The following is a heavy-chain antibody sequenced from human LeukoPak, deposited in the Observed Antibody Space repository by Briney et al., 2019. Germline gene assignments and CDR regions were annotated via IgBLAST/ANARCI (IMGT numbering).Heavy chain of an antibody. CDR3: AAQTGYSSSWPPYYYMHV. J-gene: IGHJ6*03. D-gene: IGHD6-13*01. V-gene: IGHV1-2*02. CDR2: VNPNTGGT. CDR1: GYTFTGNY. Sequence: ASVKVSCKASGYTFTGNYLHWVRQAPGQGLEPMGWVNPNTGGTNYAQKFQGRVTMTRDTSISTAYMELSRLRSDDTAVYYCAAQTGYSSSWPPYYYMHVWGKGTTVTVSS.